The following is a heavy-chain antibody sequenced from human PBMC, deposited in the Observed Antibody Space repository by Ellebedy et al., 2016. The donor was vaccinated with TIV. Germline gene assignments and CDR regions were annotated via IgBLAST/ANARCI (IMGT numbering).Heavy chain of an antibody. D-gene: IGHD1-26*01. CDR2: IGGGGGIT. CDR3: AKARPVKWEFPNDFVS. V-gene: IGHV3-23*01. J-gene: IGHJ4*02. Sequence: PGGSLRLSCAASGFTFSSYAMAWVCPAPGNGTDWVSGIGGGGGITYYAASVKGRFTMSRDNSRNTLYLQMNSLRPDDTAVYYCAKARPVKWEFPNDFVSWGQGSLVAVSS. CDR1: GFTFSSYA.